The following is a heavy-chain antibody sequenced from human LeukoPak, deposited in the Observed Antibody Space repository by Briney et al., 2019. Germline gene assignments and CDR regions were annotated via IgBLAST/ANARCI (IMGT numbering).Heavy chain of an antibody. J-gene: IGHJ5*02. Sequence: ASVKVSCKASGYTFTGYYMHWVRQAPGQGLEWMGWINPNSGGTNYAQKFQGRVTMTRDTSISTAYMELSRLRSDDTAVYYCARDLPLDYDILTGYYPYNWFDPWGQGTLVTVSS. CDR2: INPNSGGT. V-gene: IGHV1-2*02. D-gene: IGHD3-9*01. CDR3: ARDLPLDYDILTGYYPYNWFDP. CDR1: GYTFTGYY.